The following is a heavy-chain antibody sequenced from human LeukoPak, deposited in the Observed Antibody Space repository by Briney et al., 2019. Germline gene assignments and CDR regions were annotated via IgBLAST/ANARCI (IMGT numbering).Heavy chain of an antibody. J-gene: IGHJ5*02. CDR3: AKDPYCSSRGWFDP. V-gene: IGHV3-23*01. Sequence: GGSLRLSCAASGFTFSSYAMSWVRQAPGKGLEWVSTISGSGSSTYYTDSVKGRFTISRDNSKNTLYLQMNSLRAEDTAVYFCAKDPYCSSRGWFDPWGQGTLVTVSS. CDR2: ISGSGSST. D-gene: IGHD6-13*01. CDR1: GFTFSSYA.